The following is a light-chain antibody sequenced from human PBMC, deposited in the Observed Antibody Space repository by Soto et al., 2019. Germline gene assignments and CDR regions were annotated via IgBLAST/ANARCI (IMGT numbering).Light chain of an antibody. CDR3: ISYTSSSTRV. CDR2: DVS. CDR1: SSDVGGYNY. V-gene: IGLV2-14*01. J-gene: IGLJ2*01. Sequence: QSALTQPASVSGSPGQSITISCTGTSSDVGGYNYVSWYQQHPGKAPKLMIYDVSNRPSGVSNRFSDSKSGNTASLTISGHQAEDEADYYCISYTSSSTRVFGGGTKLTVL.